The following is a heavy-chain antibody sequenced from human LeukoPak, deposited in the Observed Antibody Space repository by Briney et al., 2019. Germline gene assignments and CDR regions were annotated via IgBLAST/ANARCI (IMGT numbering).Heavy chain of an antibody. J-gene: IGHJ4*02. Sequence: PGGSLRLSCAASGFIFSNYWMNWVRHVPGKGLMWVSRMNSDGSSRTYADSVKGRFTISRDNAKNTLYLQMNSLRAEDLAVYYCARESTAVGDYYFDYWGQGILVAVSS. CDR1: GFIFSNYW. V-gene: IGHV3-74*01. CDR2: MNSDGSSR. CDR3: ARESTAVGDYYFDY. D-gene: IGHD3-16*01.